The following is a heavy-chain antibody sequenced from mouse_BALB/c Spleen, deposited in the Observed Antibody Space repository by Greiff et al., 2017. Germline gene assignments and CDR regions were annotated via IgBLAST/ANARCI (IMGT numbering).Heavy chain of an antibody. J-gene: IGHJ3*01. CDR2: INPSSGYT. CDR3: ARGVLRSSSWFAY. Sequence: VQLQQSAAELARPGASVKMSCKASGYTFTSYTMHWVKQRPGQGLEWIGYINPSSGYTEYNQKFKDKTTLTADKSSSTAYMQLSSLTSEDSAVYYCARGVLRSSSWFAYWGQGTLVTVSA. D-gene: IGHD1-1*01. V-gene: IGHV1-4*02. CDR1: GYTFTSYT.